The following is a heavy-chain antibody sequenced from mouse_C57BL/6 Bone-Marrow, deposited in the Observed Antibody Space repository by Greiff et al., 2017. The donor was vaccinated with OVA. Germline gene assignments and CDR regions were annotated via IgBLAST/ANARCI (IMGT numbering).Heavy chain of an antibody. Sequence: VQLQQSGAELVRPGASVTLSCKASGYTFTDYEMHWVKQTPVHGLAWIGAIDPETGGTAYNQKFKGKAILTADKSSSTAYMELRSLTSEDSAVYYWTEYYGSSDDWYFEVWGTGTTVTVSS. CDR2: IDPETGGT. CDR3: TEYYGSSDDWYFEV. J-gene: IGHJ1*03. V-gene: IGHV1-15*01. D-gene: IGHD1-1*01. CDR1: GYTFTDYE.